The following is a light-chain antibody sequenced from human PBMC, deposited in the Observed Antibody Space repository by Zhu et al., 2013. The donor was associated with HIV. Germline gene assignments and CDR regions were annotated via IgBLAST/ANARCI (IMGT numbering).Light chain of an antibody. J-gene: IGKJ2*03. Sequence: DIVMTQSPATLSVSPGDRATLSCRASQSLNSYLAWYQQKPGQAPRLLIFGASSRASGIPDRFSGSGSGTDFTLTISSLEPEDFAVYYCQQRSNWPRLYSFGQGTKLEIK. CDR2: GAS. CDR1: QSLNSY. V-gene: IGKV3-11*01. CDR3: QQRSNWPRLYS.